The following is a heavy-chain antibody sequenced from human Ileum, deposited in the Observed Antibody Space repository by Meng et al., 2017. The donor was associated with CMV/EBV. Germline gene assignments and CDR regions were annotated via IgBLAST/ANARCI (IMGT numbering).Heavy chain of an antibody. CDR2: IAPDGGWT. CDR3: VRGTRDWKGVDY. D-gene: IGHD1-1*01. Sequence: GESLKISCAASGFTFSGHWMHWVRQPPGKGLMWVSEIAPDGGWTRDADSVKGRFSISRDSAKSTLFLQMNSLRVEDTAVYYCVRGTRDWKGVDYWGQGALVTVSS. V-gene: IGHV3-74*01. CDR1: GFTFSGHW. J-gene: IGHJ4*02.